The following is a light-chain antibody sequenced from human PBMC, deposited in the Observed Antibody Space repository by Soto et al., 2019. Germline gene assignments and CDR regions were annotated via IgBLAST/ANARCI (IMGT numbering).Light chain of an antibody. CDR2: CAS. J-gene: IGKJ1*01. Sequence: EIVMTQSPATLSVSPGERATLSCRASQSVSSNLAWYQQKPGQAPRLLIYCASTRATGIPARFSGSGSGTEFTLTISSLRSEDGAVYYCQQYNNWPPWTFGQGTKVEIK. CDR1: QSVSSN. CDR3: QQYNNWPPWT. V-gene: IGKV3-15*01.